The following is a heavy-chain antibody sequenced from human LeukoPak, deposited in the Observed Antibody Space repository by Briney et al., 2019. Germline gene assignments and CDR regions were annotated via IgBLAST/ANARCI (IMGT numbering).Heavy chain of an antibody. CDR1: GGTFSSYA. J-gene: IGHJ4*02. D-gene: IGHD6-13*01. CDR2: IIPIFGTA. V-gene: IGHV1-69*13. Sequence: EASVKVSCKASGGTFSSYAISWVRQAPGQGLEWMGEIIPIFGTANYAQKFQGRVTITADESTSTAYMELSSLSSEDTDVYYCARLNSRSWYPYFDFRGQETLVTVSA. CDR3: ARLNSRSWYPYFDF.